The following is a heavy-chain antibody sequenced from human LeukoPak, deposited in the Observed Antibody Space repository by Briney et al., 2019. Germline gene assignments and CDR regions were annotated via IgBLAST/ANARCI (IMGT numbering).Heavy chain of an antibody. CDR3: ARDRLGGFDN. CDR2: IYYSGRN. CDR1: GGSISSSSYY. J-gene: IGHJ4*02. D-gene: IGHD2-15*01. Sequence: SETLSLACTVSGGSISSSSYYWGWIRQPPGKGLECIGSIYYSGRNYYNPSLKSRVTISVDTSKNQFSLKLSSVTAADTAVYYCARDRLGGFDNWGQGTLVTVSS. V-gene: IGHV4-39*07.